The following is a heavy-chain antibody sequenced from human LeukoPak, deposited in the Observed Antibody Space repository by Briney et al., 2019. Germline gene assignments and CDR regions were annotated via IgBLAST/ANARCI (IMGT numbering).Heavy chain of an antibody. Sequence: ASVKVSCKASGYTFTGHYIHWVRQAPGQGLEWMGWINPKSGGTNYAQKFQGRVTMTRDTSISTAYMELSRLRSDDTAVYYCATTHSSSWSKIDYWGQGTLVTVSS. J-gene: IGHJ4*02. V-gene: IGHV1-2*02. CDR2: INPKSGGT. CDR1: GYTFTGHY. D-gene: IGHD6-13*01. CDR3: ATTHSSSWSKIDY.